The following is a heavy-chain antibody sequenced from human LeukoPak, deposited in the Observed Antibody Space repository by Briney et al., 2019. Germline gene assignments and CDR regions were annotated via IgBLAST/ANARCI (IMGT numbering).Heavy chain of an antibody. CDR2: INPNSGGT. CDR3: AVYDFWSGHMGYYYMDV. D-gene: IGHD3-3*01. Sequence: GASVKVSCKASGYTFTGYYMHWVRQAPGQGLEWMGWINPNSGGTNYAQKFQGRVTMTRDTSISTAYMELSRLRSDDTAVYYCAVYDFWSGHMGYYYMDVWGKGTTVIVSS. V-gene: IGHV1-2*02. CDR1: GYTFTGYY. J-gene: IGHJ6*03.